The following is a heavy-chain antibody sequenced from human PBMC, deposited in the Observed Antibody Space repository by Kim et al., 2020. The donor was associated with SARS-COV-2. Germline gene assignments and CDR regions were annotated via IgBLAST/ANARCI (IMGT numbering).Heavy chain of an antibody. V-gene: IGHV6-1*01. Sequence: SQTLSLTCAISGDSVSSNSAAWNWIRLSPSRGLEWLGRTYYRSRWYHDYAVSLKGRIIINSDTFKNQFSLQLNSVTPEDTAVYYCARDTYNSSGYYPSKTIDFWGQGTLVTVSS. CDR1: GDSVSSNSAA. CDR3: ARDTYNSSGYYPSKTIDF. D-gene: IGHD3-22*01. CDR2: TYYRSRWYH. J-gene: IGHJ4*02.